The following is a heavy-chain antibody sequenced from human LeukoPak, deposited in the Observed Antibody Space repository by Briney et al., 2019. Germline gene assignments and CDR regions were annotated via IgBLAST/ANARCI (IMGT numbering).Heavy chain of an antibody. D-gene: IGHD3-10*01. V-gene: IGHV4-34*01. CDR1: GGSFSSYY. CDR3: ARSFRRYYYGSGSYLYFDY. CDR2: INHSGST. Sequence: PSETLSLICAVYGGSFSSYYWSWIRHPPGKGLEWIGEINHSGSTNYNPSLKSRVTISVDTSKNQFSLKLSSVTAADTAVYYCARSFRRYYYGSGSYLYFDYWGQGTLVTVSS. J-gene: IGHJ4*02.